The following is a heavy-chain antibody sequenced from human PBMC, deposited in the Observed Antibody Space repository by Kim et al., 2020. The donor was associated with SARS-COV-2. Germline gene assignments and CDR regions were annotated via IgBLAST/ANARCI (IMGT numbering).Heavy chain of an antibody. D-gene: IGHD2-2*01. J-gene: IGHJ6*02. CDR1: GYTFTSYY. CDR2: INPSGGST. V-gene: IGHV1-46*01. Sequence: ASVKVSCKASGYTFTSYYMHWVRQAPGQGLEWMGIINPSGGSTSYAQKFQGRVTMTRDTSTSTVYMELSSLRSEDTAVYYCARELDVVVPAAIEVTYYYYGMDVWGQGTTVTVSS. CDR3: ARELDVVVPAAIEVTYYYYGMDV.